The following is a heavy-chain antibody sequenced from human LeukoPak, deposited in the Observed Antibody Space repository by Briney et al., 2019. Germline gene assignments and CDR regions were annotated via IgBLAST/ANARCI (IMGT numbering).Heavy chain of an antibody. CDR2: IYPGDSDT. CDR3: ARRTAVAGPIDC. V-gene: IGHV5-51*01. J-gene: IGHJ4*02. CDR1: GYSFTGHW. Sequence: GESLKISCKGSGYSFTGHWIGWVRQMPGKGLEWMGIIYPGDSDTRYSPSFQGQVTISVDKSISTAYLQWSSLKASDTAMYFCARRTAVAGPIDCWGQGTLVTVSS. D-gene: IGHD6-19*01.